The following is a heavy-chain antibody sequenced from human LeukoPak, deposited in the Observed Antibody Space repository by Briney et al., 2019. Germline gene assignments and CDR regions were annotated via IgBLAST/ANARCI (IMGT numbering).Heavy chain of an antibody. CDR1: GGSISSGGYY. J-gene: IGHJ4*02. CDR3: ARARAYDSSGYYAIGGYYFDY. CDR2: IYYSGST. Sequence: SKTLSLTCTVSGGSISSGGYYWSWIRQHPGKGLEWIGYIYYSGSTYYNPSLKSRVTISVDTSKNQFSLKLSSVTAADTAVYYCARARAYDSSGYYAIGGYYFDYWGQGTLVTVSS. V-gene: IGHV4-31*03. D-gene: IGHD3-22*01.